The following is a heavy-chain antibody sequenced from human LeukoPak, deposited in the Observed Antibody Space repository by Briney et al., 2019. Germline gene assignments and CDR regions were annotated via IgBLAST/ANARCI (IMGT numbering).Heavy chain of an antibody. D-gene: IGHD1-1*01. CDR3: ASNPSGPQNWNYFDY. J-gene: IGHJ4*02. Sequence: PGGFLRLSCAASGFTFSSYWMSWVRLAPGKGLEWVANIKQDGSEKYYVDSVKGRFTISRDNAKNSLYLQMNSLRAEDTAVYYCASNPSGPQNWNYFDYWGQGTLVTVSS. CDR1: GFTFSSYW. V-gene: IGHV3-7*01. CDR2: IKQDGSEK.